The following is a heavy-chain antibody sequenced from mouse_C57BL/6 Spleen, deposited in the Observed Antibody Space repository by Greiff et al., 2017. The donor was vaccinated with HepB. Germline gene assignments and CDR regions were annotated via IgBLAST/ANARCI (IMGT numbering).Heavy chain of an antibody. CDR1: GFTFSDAW. D-gene: IGHD3-3*01. CDR2: IRNKANNHAT. Sequence: EVMLVESGGGLVQPGGSMKLSCAASGFTFSDAWMDWVRQSPEKGLEWVAEIRNKANNHATYYAESVKGRFTISRDDSKSSVYLQMNSLRAEDTGIYYCTRRLGQGKFAYWGQGTLVTVSA. CDR3: TRRLGQGKFAY. V-gene: IGHV6-6*01. J-gene: IGHJ3*01.